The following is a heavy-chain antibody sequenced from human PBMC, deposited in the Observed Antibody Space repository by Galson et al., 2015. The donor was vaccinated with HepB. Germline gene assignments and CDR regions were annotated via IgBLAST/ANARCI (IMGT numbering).Heavy chain of an antibody. J-gene: IGHJ3*02. V-gene: IGHV3-23*01. CDR2: ISGSGGST. Sequence: SLRLYCAASGFTFSSYAMSWVRQAPGKGLEWVSAISGSGGSTYYADSVKGRFTISRDNTKNTLYLQMNSLRAEDTAVYYCAKDTGYYGAFDIWGQGTMVTVSS. D-gene: IGHD3-3*01. CDR1: GFTFSSYA. CDR3: AKDTGYYGAFDI.